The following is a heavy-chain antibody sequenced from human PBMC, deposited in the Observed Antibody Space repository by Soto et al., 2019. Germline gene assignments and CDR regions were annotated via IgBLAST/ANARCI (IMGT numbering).Heavy chain of an antibody. Sequence: ASVKVSCKASGDTFTTYDINWVRQATGHGLEWMGGIIPVFDTVYYAQKFQGRVTITADESTNTAYMELSSLRSEDTAMYYCARGGSGYVWFNEFWGQGTLVTVSS. CDR2: IIPVFDTV. CDR1: GDTFTTYD. D-gene: IGHD3-22*01. V-gene: IGHV1-69*13. J-gene: IGHJ4*02. CDR3: ARGGSGYVWFNEF.